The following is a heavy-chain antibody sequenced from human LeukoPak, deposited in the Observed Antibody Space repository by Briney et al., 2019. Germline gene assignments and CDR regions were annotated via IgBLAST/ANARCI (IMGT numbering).Heavy chain of an antibody. D-gene: IGHD6-19*01. CDR1: GFTFSSYT. CDR2: ISSSSSYI. V-gene: IGHV3-21*04. Sequence: GGSLRLSCAVSGFTFSSYTINWVRQAPGKGLEWVSSISSSSSYIYYADSVKGRFTISRDNAKNSLSLQMNSLRAEDTAVYYCAKCSGWFVRGKDYYYYYMDVWGKGTTVTVSS. CDR3: AKCSGWFVRGKDYYYYYMDV. J-gene: IGHJ6*03.